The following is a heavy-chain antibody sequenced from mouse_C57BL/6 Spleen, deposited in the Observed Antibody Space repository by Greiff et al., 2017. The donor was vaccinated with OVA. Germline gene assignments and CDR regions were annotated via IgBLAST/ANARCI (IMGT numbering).Heavy chain of an antibody. Sequence: VQLQQSGPELVKPGASVKISCKASGYTFTDYYMNWVTQRHGKSLEWIGDLYPNNGGPSYNQKLKGKATLTVEKSSSTAYMGHRSLTSEDSAVYYCASGWDGAYWGKGTLVTVSA. J-gene: IGHJ3*01. V-gene: IGHV1-26*01. CDR2: LYPNNGGP. CDR1: GYTFTDYY. CDR3: ASGWDGAY. D-gene: IGHD4-1*01.